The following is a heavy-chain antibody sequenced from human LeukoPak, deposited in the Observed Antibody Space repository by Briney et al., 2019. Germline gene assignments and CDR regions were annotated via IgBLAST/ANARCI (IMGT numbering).Heavy chain of an antibody. J-gene: IGHJ2*01. CDR1: EFTFSNYW. CDR3: ARASPADFNL. CDR2: IRGDGIVT. Sequence: GGSLRLSCVASEFTFSNYWIHWVRQAPGKGLVWVSRIRGDGIVTNYADSVEGRLTVSRDNAKNTVHLQMNSLRDDDTAVYYCARASPADFNLWGRGTLVTVSS. V-gene: IGHV3-74*01.